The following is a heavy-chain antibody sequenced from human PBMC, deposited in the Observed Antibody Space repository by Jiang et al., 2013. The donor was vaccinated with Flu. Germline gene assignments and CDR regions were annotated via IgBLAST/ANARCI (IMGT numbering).Heavy chain of an antibody. V-gene: IGHV1-8*01. CDR3: VFVGQ. CDR2: MNPNSGNT. J-gene: IGHJ4*02. D-gene: IGHD2-21*01. CDR1: GYTFINHD. Sequence: GAEVKKPGASVKVSCKASGYTFINHDVNWVRQATGQGLEWMGWMNPNSGNTGYAQKIQGRVTMTRNTSINTAYMELSGLRSEDTAVYYCVFVGQWGQGTVVTVSS.